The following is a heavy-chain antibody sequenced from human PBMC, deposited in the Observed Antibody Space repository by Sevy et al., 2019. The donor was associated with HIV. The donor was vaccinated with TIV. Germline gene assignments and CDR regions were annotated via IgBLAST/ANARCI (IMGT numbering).Heavy chain of an antibody. CDR1: GFTFSSYG. CDR2: ISYDGSNK. J-gene: IGHJ3*02. Sequence: GGSLRLSCAASGFTFSSYGMHWVRQAPGKGLEWVAVISYDGSNKYYADSVKGRFTISRDNSKNTLYLQMNSLRAEDTAVYYCAKGYTDGLAAFDIWGQGTMVTVSS. CDR3: AKGYTDGLAAFDI. D-gene: IGHD3-16*02. V-gene: IGHV3-30*18.